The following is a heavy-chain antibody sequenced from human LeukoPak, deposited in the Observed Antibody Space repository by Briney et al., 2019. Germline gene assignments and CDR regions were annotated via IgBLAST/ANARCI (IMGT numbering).Heavy chain of an antibody. CDR1: GFTFSSYD. Sequence: GGSPRLSCAASGFTFSSYDMHWVRQATGKGLEWVSAIGTAGDTYYPGSVKGRFTISRENAKNSLYLQMNSLRAGDTAVYYCARASIFYGDLTYYYYGMDAWGQGTTVTVSS. D-gene: IGHD4-17*01. J-gene: IGHJ6*02. V-gene: IGHV3-13*01. CDR2: IGTAGDT. CDR3: ARASIFYGDLTYYYYGMDA.